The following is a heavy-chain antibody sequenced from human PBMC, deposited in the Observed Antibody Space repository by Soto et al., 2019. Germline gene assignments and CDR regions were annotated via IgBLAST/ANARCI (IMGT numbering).Heavy chain of an antibody. CDR3: ARLTKSDSRFDP. D-gene: IGHD1-1*01. Sequence: QVQLVQSGAEVKKPGVSVKVSCRASGYTCTSYYMHWVRQAPGQGLEWMGIINPSGGSTSYAQKVQGRVTMTRETYTSSVYMELSSLRSEDTAVYYCARLTKSDSRFDPGGQGTLVTVSS. V-gene: IGHV1-46*03. J-gene: IGHJ5*02. CDR1: GYTCTSYY. CDR2: INPSGGST.